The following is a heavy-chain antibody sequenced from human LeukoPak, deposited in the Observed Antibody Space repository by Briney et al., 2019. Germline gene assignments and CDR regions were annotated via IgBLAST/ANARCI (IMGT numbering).Heavy chain of an antibody. V-gene: IGHV4-39*07. CDR1: GGSISSSSYY. CDR3: ARDLGAFHLGNWFDP. D-gene: IGHD3-16*01. J-gene: IGHJ5*02. Sequence: SQTLSLTCTVSGGSISSSSYYWGWIRQPPGKGLEWIGSIYYSGNTYYNPSLKSRVTISVDTSKNQFSLKLSSVTAADTAVYYCARDLGAFHLGNWFDPWGQGTLVTVSS. CDR2: IYYSGNT.